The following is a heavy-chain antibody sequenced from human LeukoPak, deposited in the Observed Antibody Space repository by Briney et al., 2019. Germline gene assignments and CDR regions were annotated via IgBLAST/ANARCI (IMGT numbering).Heavy chain of an antibody. CDR3: ARHVFFGGSYGADY. Sequence: SETLSLTCAVYGGSFSGYYWSWIRQPPGKGLEWIGEINHSGSTNYNPSLKSRVTISVDTSKNQFSLKLSSVTAADTAVYYCARHVFFGGSYGADYWGQGTLVTVSS. V-gene: IGHV4-34*01. D-gene: IGHD1-26*01. J-gene: IGHJ4*02. CDR1: GGSFSGYY. CDR2: INHSGST.